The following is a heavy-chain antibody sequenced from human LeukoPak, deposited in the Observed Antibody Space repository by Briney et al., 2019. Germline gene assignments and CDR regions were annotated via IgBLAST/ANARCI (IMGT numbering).Heavy chain of an antibody. Sequence: SQTLSLTCTVSGGSISSGDYYWSWIRQPPGKGLEWIGYISYSGSTYYNSSLKSRVTISVDTSKNQFSLKLSSVTAADTAVYYCARRVVPAAIQGPDYWGQGTLVTVSS. V-gene: IGHV4-30-4*08. J-gene: IGHJ4*02. CDR3: ARRVVPAAIQGPDY. D-gene: IGHD2-2*02. CDR1: GGSISSGDYY. CDR2: ISYSGST.